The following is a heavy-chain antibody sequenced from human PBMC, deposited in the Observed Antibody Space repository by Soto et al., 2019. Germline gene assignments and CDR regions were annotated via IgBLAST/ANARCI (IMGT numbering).Heavy chain of an antibody. D-gene: IGHD6-13*01. J-gene: IGHJ6*02. CDR1: GFTFSSYA. CDR3: ARRQISPPTRGAASARGGMDV. CDR2: ICDSGNGY. V-gene: IGHV3-23*01. Sequence: GGSLRLSCAASGFTFSSYAMSWVRQAPGKGLEWVSVICDSGNGYYYANSVKGRFTISRDNSKNTLYLQMSSLRVEDTAVYYCARRQISPPTRGAASARGGMDVWGQGTTVTVSS.